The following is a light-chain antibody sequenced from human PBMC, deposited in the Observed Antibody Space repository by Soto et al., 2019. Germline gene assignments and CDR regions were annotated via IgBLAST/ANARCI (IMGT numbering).Light chain of an antibody. CDR3: QQSYSTPYT. V-gene: IGKV1-39*01. CDR1: QSISSY. CDR2: AAS. Sequence: DIQMTQSPSSLSASVGDRVTITCRARQSISSYLNWYQQKPGKAPELLISAASSLQSGVPSRFSGSGSGTDFTLTISSLQPEDFATYYCQQSYSTPYTFGQGTKLEIK. J-gene: IGKJ2*01.